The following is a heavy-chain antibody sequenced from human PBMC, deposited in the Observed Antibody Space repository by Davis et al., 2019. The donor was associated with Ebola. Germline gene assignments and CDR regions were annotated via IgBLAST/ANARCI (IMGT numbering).Heavy chain of an antibody. CDR3: AKDNYYESSVYINYFDY. J-gene: IGHJ4*02. Sequence: GESLKISCAASGFIFSSYGMHWVRQAPGKGLELVAVISYDGTNKYYGDSVKGRFTISRDNSKNTLYLQMNTLRAEDTAVYYCAKDNYYESSVYINYFDYWGQGTLVTVSS. CDR2: ISYDGTNK. D-gene: IGHD3-22*01. CDR1: GFIFSSYG. V-gene: IGHV3-30*18.